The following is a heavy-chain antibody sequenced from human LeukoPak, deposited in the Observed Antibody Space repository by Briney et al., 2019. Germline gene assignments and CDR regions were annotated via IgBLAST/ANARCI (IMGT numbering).Heavy chain of an antibody. CDR2: ISSSTYYI. CDR1: GFAFSSYS. V-gene: IGHV3-21*01. J-gene: IGHJ4*02. CDR3: ARGYSCSGGSCYFDN. Sequence: GGSLRLSCAASGFAFSSYSMNWVRQAPGKGLEWVSSISSSTYYIYYADSVKGRFTISRDNAKNSLYLQMNSLRAEDTAVYYCARGYSCSGGSCYFDNWGQGSLVTVSS. D-gene: IGHD2-15*01.